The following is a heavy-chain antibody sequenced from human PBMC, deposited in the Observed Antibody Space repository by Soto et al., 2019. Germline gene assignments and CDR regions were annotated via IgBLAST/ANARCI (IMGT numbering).Heavy chain of an antibody. J-gene: IGHJ6*02. Sequence: SSETLSLTCAVYGGSFSGYYWSWIRQPPGKGLEWIGEINHSGSTNYNPSLKSRVTISVDTSKNQFSLKLSSVTAADTAVYYCARVTQYYYDSSGYYSNMYYYYGMDVWGQGTTVTVSS. CDR3: ARVTQYYYDSSGYYSNMYYYYGMDV. V-gene: IGHV4-34*01. D-gene: IGHD3-22*01. CDR1: GGSFSGYY. CDR2: INHSGST.